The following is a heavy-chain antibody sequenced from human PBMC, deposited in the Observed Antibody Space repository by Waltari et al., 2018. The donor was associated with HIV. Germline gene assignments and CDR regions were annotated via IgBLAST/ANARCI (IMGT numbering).Heavy chain of an antibody. CDR3: ARDSHYYGSYGAFDI. J-gene: IGHJ3*02. CDR2: IYQSGST. CDR1: GYSISSGYY. Sequence: QVQLQESGPGLVKPSETLSLTCTVSGYSISSGYYWGWIRQPPGKGLEWIGSIYQSGSTYYNPSLKSRVTISVDTSKNQCSLKLSSVTAADTAVYYCARDSHYYGSYGAFDIWGQGTMVTVSS. D-gene: IGHD3-10*01. V-gene: IGHV4-38-2*02.